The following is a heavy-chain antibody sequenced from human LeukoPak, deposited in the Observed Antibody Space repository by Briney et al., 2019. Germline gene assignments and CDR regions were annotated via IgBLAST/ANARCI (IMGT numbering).Heavy chain of an antibody. Sequence: PGGSLRLSCAASGLTFSSYGMHWVRQAPGKGLEWVAFIRYDGSNKYYADSVKGRFTISRDNSKNTLFLQMNSLRAEDTAVYYCAKETDSSGPFDYWGQGTLVTGSS. CDR2: IRYDGSNK. J-gene: IGHJ4*02. CDR1: GLTFSSYG. V-gene: IGHV3-30*02. CDR3: AKETDSSGPFDY. D-gene: IGHD3-22*01.